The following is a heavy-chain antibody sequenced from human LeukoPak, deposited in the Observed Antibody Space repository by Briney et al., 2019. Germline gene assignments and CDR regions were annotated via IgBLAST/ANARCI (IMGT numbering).Heavy chain of an antibody. CDR1: GFTFSSYS. Sequence: GGSLRLSCAASGFTFSSYSMNWVRQAPGKGLEWVSYMSRSSDKIYYEDSVKGRFTISRDNAKSSLFLQMNSLRAEDTAIYYCACGVDFSSGSKRGFDYWGLGTLVTVSS. CDR2: MSRSSDKI. D-gene: IGHD3-3*01. CDR3: ACGVDFSSGSKRGFDY. J-gene: IGHJ4*02. V-gene: IGHV3-48*01.